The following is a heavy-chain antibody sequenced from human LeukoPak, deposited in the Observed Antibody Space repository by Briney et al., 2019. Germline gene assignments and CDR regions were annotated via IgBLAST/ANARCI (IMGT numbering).Heavy chain of an antibody. V-gene: IGHV1-18*01. CDR2: ISAYNGNT. CDR3: VGDRPYSGSXXSWDY. D-gene: IGHD1-26*01. Sequence: GASVKVSCKASGYTFTTYGVTWVRQAPGQGLEWMGWISAYNGNTNYAQKLQDRVTMTTDTSTTTAYMELRSLTSDDTAVYYCVGDRPYSGSXXSWDYWGQGTLVTVSS. J-gene: IGHJ4*02. CDR1: GYTFTTYG.